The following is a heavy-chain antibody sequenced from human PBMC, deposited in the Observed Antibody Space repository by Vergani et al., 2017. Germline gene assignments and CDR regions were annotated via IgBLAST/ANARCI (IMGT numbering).Heavy chain of an antibody. Sequence: QLQLQESGPGLVKPSETLSLTCTVSGGSISSSSYYWGWIRQPPGKGLEWIGSIYYSGSTYYNPSLKSRVTISVDTSKNQFSLKLSSVTAADTAVYYCARHFYCTNGVCLDYWGQGTLVTVSS. D-gene: IGHD2-8*01. CDR3: ARHFYCTNGVCLDY. V-gene: IGHV4-39*01. CDR1: GGSISSSSYY. J-gene: IGHJ4*02. CDR2: IYYSGST.